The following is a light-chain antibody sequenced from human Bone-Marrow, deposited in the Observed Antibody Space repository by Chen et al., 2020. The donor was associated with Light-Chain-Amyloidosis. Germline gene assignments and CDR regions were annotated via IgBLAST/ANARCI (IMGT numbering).Light chain of an antibody. CDR2: GSS. CDR3: QQYGTSPLT. J-gene: IGKJ4*01. CDR1: QTIRSNY. V-gene: IGKV3-20*01. Sequence: EIVLTHSPGTLSSSPGEGANLSCRASQTIRSNYLTWYQQKFGQAPRLLIYGSSSRATGIPDRFTGSGSGTDFTLTINRLEPEDFAMYYCQQYGTSPLTFGGGTKVEIK.